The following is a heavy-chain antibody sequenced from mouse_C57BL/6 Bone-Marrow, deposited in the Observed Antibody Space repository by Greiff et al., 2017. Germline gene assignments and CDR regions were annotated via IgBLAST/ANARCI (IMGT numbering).Heavy chain of an antibody. V-gene: IGHV1-59*01. J-gene: IGHJ3*01. CDR1: GYTFTSYW. D-gene: IGHD1-1*02. CDR2: IDPSDSYT. Sequence: QVQLQQPGAELVRPGTSVKLSCKASGYTFTSYWMHWVKQRPGQGLEWIGVIDPSDSYTNYNQKFKGKATLTVDTSSSTAYMQLSSLTSEDSAVYYCASGLWSLFADWGQGTLVTVSA. CDR3: ASGLWSLFAD.